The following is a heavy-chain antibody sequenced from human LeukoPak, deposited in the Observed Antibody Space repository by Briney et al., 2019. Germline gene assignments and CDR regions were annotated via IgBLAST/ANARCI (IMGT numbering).Heavy chain of an antibody. V-gene: IGHV4-61*01. J-gene: IGHJ4*02. CDR3: ARSSGEFDY. CDR1: GGSVSRGSYY. D-gene: IGHD3-10*01. CDR2: IYYSGST. Sequence: SETLSLTCTVSGGSVSRGSYYWSWIRQPPGKGLEWIGYIYYSGSTNYNPSLKSRVTISVDTSKNQFSLKLRSVTAADTAVYYCARSSGEFDYWGQGTLVTVSS.